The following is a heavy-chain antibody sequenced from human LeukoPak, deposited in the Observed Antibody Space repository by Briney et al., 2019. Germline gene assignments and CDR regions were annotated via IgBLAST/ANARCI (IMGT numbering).Heavy chain of an antibody. Sequence: ASVTVSCKASGYTFTGYYMHWVRQAPGQGLEWMGWIDPNSGGTNYAQKFQGRVTMTRDTSISTAYMELSRLRSDDTAVYYCASHNVGSGWPLDYWGQGTLVTVSS. V-gene: IGHV1-2*02. CDR2: IDPNSGGT. D-gene: IGHD6-19*01. J-gene: IGHJ4*02. CDR1: GYTFTGYY. CDR3: ASHNVGSGWPLDY.